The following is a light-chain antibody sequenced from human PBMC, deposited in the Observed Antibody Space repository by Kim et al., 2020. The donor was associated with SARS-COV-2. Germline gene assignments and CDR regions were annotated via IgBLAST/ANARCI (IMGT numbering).Light chain of an antibody. V-gene: IGLV3-1*01. CDR1: KLGDKY. J-gene: IGLJ1*01. CDR3: QAWDSRIYV. CDR2: RDN. Sequence: SYELTQPPSVSVSPGQTASITCSGDKLGDKYASWYQQKPGQSPVVVIFRDNRRPSGIPERFSGSNSGNTATLTISGTQAMDEADYYCQAWDSRIYVFGTGTKVTDL.